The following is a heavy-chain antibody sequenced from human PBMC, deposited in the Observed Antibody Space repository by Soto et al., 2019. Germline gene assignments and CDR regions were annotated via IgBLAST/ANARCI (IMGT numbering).Heavy chain of an antibody. Sequence: SETLSLTCAVSGYSISSGYYWGWIRQSPGKGLEWIGSIYHSGSTYYNPSLKSRVTISVDRSKKQFSLKVTSVTAADTAVYYCARDRWTARANWFDPWGQGTLVTVSS. V-gene: IGHV4-38-2*02. J-gene: IGHJ5*02. D-gene: IGHD3-16*02. CDR2: IYHSGST. CDR3: ARDRWTARANWFDP. CDR1: GYSISSGYY.